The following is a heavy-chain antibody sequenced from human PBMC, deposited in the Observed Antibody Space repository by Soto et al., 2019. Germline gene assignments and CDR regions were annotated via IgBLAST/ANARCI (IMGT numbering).Heavy chain of an antibody. CDR2: IYSGGST. CDR3: ARDPRDNYDILTGYLD. D-gene: IGHD3-9*01. V-gene: IGHV3-66*01. J-gene: IGHJ4*02. CDR1: GFTVSSNY. Sequence: GGSLRLSCAASGFTVSSNYMSWVRQAPGKGLEWVSVIYSGGSTYYAESVKGRFTISRDNSKNTLYLQMNCLRAEDTAVYYCARDPRDNYDILTGYLDWGQGTLVTVSS.